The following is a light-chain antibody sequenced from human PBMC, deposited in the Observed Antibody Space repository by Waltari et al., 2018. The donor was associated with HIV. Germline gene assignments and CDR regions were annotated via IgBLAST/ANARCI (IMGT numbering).Light chain of an antibody. J-gene: IGLJ3*02. V-gene: IGLV1-47*01. Sequence: QSVLTQPPSASATPGQRVTVPCSGTNSNIGNNYVSWYQQLPGTAPKVLIYRNNYRPSGVPDRFSGSKSGTSASLAISGLRSEDEADYYCATWDDNLSGWVFGGGTKLTVL. CDR3: ATWDDNLSGWV. CDR2: RNN. CDR1: NSNIGNNY.